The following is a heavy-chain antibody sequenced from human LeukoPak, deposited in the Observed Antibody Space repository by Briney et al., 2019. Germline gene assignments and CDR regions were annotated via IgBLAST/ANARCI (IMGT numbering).Heavy chain of an antibody. CDR2: INPTSGGT. J-gene: IGHJ3*02. CDR1: GYTFTGYY. CDR3: ARGEMITFGGVIVISTFDI. Sequence: GASVKVSCKTSGYTFTGYYIQWVRQAPGQGLEWMGYINPTSGGTNYAQEFQGRVTMIRDTSISTAYMELSRLTSDDTAVYYCARGEMITFGGVIVISTFDIWGQGTMVTVS. D-gene: IGHD3-16*02. V-gene: IGHV1-2*02.